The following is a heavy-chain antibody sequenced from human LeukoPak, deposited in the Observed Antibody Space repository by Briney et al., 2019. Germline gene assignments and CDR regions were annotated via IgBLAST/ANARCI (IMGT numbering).Heavy chain of an antibody. CDR3: SRGLDSRKLGY. CDR1: GASFNSDDQY. CDR2: IHHSGML. D-gene: IGHD3-22*01. Sequence: PSETLSLTYTVSGASFNSDDQYWNWIRQSPGKGLEWIGSIHHSGMLYNNPSLESRVTMSRDTSKNRFSLNLNSVTAADTAVYFCSRGLDSRKLGYWGQGILVTVSS. V-gene: IGHV4-31*03. J-gene: IGHJ4*02.